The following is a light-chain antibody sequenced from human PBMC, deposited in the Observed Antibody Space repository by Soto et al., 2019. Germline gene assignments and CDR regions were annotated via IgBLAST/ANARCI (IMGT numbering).Light chain of an antibody. J-gene: IGKJ4*01. V-gene: IGKV3-20*01. CDR1: QSLSINS. CDR3: QQYGSSPLT. CDR2: GAS. Sequence: EIVLTQSPGTLSLSPGERATLSCRASQSLSINSLAWYQQKPGQSPRLLVYGASTRDTGIPDRFRGSGSGTDFTLTISRLEPEDFAVYYCQQYGSSPLTFGGGTKVDIK.